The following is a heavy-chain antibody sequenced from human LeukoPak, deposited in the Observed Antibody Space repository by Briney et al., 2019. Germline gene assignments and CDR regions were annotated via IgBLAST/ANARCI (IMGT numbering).Heavy chain of an antibody. V-gene: IGHV3-21*06. D-gene: IGHD6-13*01. CDR3: ARVAEAAAFDS. CDR1: GFTFSTYS. Sequence: SGGSLRLSCAASGFTFSTYSMNWVRQAPGKGLEWVSSISSNSRYIYYADSMRGRFTISRDNAKNSLYLQMNSLKPEDTAVYYCARVAEAAAFDSWGQGTLVTVSS. CDR2: ISSNSRYI. J-gene: IGHJ4*02.